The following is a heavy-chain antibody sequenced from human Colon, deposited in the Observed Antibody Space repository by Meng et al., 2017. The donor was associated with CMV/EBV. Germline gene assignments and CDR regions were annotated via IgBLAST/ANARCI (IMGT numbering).Heavy chain of an antibody. D-gene: IGHD3-3*01. J-gene: IGHJ4*02. CDR3: ARGDYDFWGGY. CDR1: GFTIPRHA. CDR2: IWSDASKK. Sequence: GGSLRLSCTASGFTIPRHAMHWVRQAPGRGLEWVATIWSDASKKYYADSVKGRFTISRDNSKNTQFLEMNSLRDEDTAVYFCARGDYDFWGGYWGQGTLVTVSS. V-gene: IGHV3-33*01.